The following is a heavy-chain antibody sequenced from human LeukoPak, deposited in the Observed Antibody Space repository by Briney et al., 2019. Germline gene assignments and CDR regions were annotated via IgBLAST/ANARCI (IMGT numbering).Heavy chain of an antibody. J-gene: IGHJ4*02. CDR1: GGTFSSHA. D-gene: IGHD6-19*01. CDR2: IIPIFGTA. V-gene: IGHV1-69*05. CDR3: ATDEIAVAGTLGFDY. Sequence: SVKVSCKASGGTFSSHAISWVRQAPGQGLEWMGGIIPIFGTANYAQKFQGRVTITTDESTSTAYMELSSLRSEDTAVYYCATDEIAVAGTLGFDYWGQGTLVTVSS.